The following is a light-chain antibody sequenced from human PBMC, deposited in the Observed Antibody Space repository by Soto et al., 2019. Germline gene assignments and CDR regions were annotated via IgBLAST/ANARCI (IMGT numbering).Light chain of an antibody. CDR1: SSDVGGYNS. Sequence: QSALTQPASVSGSPGQSITISCTATSSDVGGYNSVSWYQQHPGKAPKLMIYEGSKRPSGVSNRFSGSKSGNTASLTISGLQPEDEADYYCISYTTISTLFGGGTKLTVL. V-gene: IGLV2-14*01. CDR2: EGS. J-gene: IGLJ2*01. CDR3: ISYTTISTL.